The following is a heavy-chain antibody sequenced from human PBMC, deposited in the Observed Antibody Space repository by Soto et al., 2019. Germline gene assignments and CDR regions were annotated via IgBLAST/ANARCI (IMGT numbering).Heavy chain of an antibody. D-gene: IGHD3-10*01. J-gene: IGHJ6*02. Sequence: EVQLVESGGGLVKPGGSLRLSCVVSGLTFSSAWMNWVRQAPGKGLEWVGRIKSKGGGGTTDYAAPVKGRFTISRDDSKNTLFLQMDSLKTEDAAVYYCVWFGEGSHYFGLDVWGQGTTVIVSS. V-gene: IGHV3-15*07. CDR3: VWFGEGSHYFGLDV. CDR2: IKSKGGGGTT. CDR1: GLTFSSAW.